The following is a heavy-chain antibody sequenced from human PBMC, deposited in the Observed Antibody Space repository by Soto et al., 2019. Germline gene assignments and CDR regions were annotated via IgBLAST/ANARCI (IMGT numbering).Heavy chain of an antibody. Sequence: PGESLKISCQGSGYSFTNYWITWVRQMPWKGLEWMGRVDPSDSYSNYNPSFEGHVTISADKSISTAYLQWSSLKASDTAIYYCARRGVPNYCTSIIFYTGLDNWGQETL. CDR1: GYSFTNYW. CDR2: VDPSDSYS. CDR3: ARRGVPNYCTSIIFYTGLDN. V-gene: IGHV5-10-1*01. D-gene: IGHD2-2*02. J-gene: IGHJ4*02.